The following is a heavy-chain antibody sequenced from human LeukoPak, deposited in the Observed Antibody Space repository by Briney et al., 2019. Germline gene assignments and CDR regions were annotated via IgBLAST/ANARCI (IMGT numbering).Heavy chain of an antibody. CDR1: GFTFSDYY. V-gene: IGHV3-11*05. Sequence: PGGSLRLSCAASGFTFSDYYMSWIRQAPGKGLEWISYISSSSSYTNYADSVKGRFTISRDNAKNSLYLQMNSLRAEDTAVYYCAGDRRVSGFDYWGQGTLVTVSS. J-gene: IGHJ4*02. CDR2: ISSSSSYT. CDR3: AGDRRVSGFDY.